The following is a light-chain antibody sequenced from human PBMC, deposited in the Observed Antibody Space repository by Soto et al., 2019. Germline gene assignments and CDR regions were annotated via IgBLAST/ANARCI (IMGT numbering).Light chain of an antibody. J-gene: IGKJ1*01. V-gene: IGKV1-39*01. CDR3: QQGFSTPWT. Sequence: DIQMTQSPSSLSASVGDRVTITCRASQSISTYLHWYQQKEGKAPELLVYAASNLQSGFPSRFSGSVSGTDFTLTVNSLQAEDFATYYCQQGFSTPWTFGQGTKV. CDR1: QSISTY. CDR2: AAS.